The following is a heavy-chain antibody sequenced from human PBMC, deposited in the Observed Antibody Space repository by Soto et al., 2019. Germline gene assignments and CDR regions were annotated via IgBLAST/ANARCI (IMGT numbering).Heavy chain of an antibody. CDR2: ISSSGSTI. CDR3: ARDTTSSTSHHDY. CDR1: GFTFSSYE. J-gene: IGHJ4*02. Sequence: XGSLRLSFAASGFTFSSYEMNWVRQAPGKGLEWVSYISSSGSTIYYADSVKGRFTISRDNAKNSLYLQMNSLRAEDTAVYYCARDTTSSTSHHDYWGQGTLVTVSS. V-gene: IGHV3-48*03. D-gene: IGHD2-2*01.